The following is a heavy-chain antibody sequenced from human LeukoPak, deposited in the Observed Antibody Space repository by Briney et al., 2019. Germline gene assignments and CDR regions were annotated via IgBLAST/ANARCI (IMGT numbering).Heavy chain of an antibody. D-gene: IGHD5-12*01. Sequence: SETLSLTCTVSGVSISSSSIYWSRIRQPPGKGLEWIVEINHSGSTNYTPSLKSRVTISVDTSKNQFSLKLSSVTAADTAVYYCARGARTPSGYGSRTAGRANWFDPWGQGTLVTVSS. J-gene: IGHJ5*02. CDR1: GVSISSSSIY. V-gene: IGHV4-39*07. CDR3: ARGARTPSGYGSRTAGRANWFDP. CDR2: INHSGST.